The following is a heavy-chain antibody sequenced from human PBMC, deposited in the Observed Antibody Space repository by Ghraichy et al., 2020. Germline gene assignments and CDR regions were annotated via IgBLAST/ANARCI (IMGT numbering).Heavy chain of an antibody. V-gene: IGHV3-7*04. CDR3: ARVLRYFDSRGDY. J-gene: IGHJ4*02. CDR2: IKQDGSEK. Sequence: GESLNISCAASGFTFSNYWMSWVRQAPGKGLEWVANIKQDGSEKYYVDSVKGRFTISRDNAKNSLYLQMHSLTTEDTAVYYCARVLRYFDSRGDYWGQGTLVTVSS. CDR1: GFTFSNYW. D-gene: IGHD3-9*01.